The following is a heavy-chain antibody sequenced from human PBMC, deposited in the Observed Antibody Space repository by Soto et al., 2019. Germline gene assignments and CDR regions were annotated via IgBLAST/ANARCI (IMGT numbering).Heavy chain of an antibody. Sequence: GGSLTLTCAGSGFTFSCYWMHCVLHPPGEEPVWGSRLNPNGTFTTNDDSVKGRFTISRDNAKNPLYLQMTTLRADDTAVYYCVNGGTSTTYWGLFYNWGQGTLVTVSS. CDR3: VNGGTSTTYWGLFYN. V-gene: IGHV3-74*01. CDR2: LNPNGTFT. D-gene: IGHD7-27*01. J-gene: IGHJ4*02. CDR1: GFTFSCYW.